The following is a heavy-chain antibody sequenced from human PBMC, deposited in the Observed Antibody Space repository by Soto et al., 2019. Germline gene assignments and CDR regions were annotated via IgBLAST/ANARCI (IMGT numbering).Heavy chain of an antibody. CDR3: ARVEAPFGESLH. D-gene: IGHD3-10*01. V-gene: IGHV1-18*01. CDR2: ISPDDGNT. Sequence: GASVKVSCKTSGYTCNSYTIAWVRQAPGQGLEWLGWISPDDGNTEYEQKFQGRVTMTADTLTNNAYLELRSLKSDDTAIYYCARVEAPFGESLHWGQGTPVTVSS. CDR1: GYTCNSYT. J-gene: IGHJ4*02.